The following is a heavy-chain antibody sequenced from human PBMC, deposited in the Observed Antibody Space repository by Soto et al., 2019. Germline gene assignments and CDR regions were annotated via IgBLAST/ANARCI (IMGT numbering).Heavy chain of an antibody. CDR1: GGSISSSNW. J-gene: IGHJ5*02. CDR3: ARGAVAAAGMLCWFDP. CDR2: IYHSGST. Sequence: QVQLQESGPGLVKPSGTLSLTCAVSGGSISSSNWWSWVRQPPGKGLEWIGEIYHSGSTNYNPSLKSRGTVAVARSKNQFSLRLGSVTAADTAVYYCARGAVAAAGMLCWFDPWGQGTLVPVSS. V-gene: IGHV4-4*02. D-gene: IGHD6-13*01.